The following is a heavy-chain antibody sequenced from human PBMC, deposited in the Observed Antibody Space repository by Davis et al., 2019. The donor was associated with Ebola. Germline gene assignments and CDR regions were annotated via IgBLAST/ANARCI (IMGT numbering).Heavy chain of an antibody. V-gene: IGHV3-48*01. CDR3: ARIAAGGY. CDR1: GFSFSSYT. Sequence: GESLKISCAASGFSFSSYTMNWVRQAPGKGLEWVSSISSSGSTINYADSVKGRFTISRDNSKNTLYLQMNSLRAEDTAVYYCARIAAGGYWGQGTLVTVSS. J-gene: IGHJ4*02. CDR2: ISSSGSTI. D-gene: IGHD6-13*01.